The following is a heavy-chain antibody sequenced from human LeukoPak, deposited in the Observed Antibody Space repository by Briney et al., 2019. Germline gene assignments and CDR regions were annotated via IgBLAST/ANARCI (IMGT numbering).Heavy chain of an antibody. CDR1: GFTFSSYS. CDR2: ISSSSYI. V-gene: IGHV3-21*01. CDR3: AREKEAARYYYYYYGMDV. Sequence: GGSLRLSCAASGFTFSSYSMNWVRQAPGKGLEWVSSISSSSYIYYADSVKGRFTISRDNAKNSLYLQMNSLRAEDTAVYYCAREKEAARYYYYYYGMDVWGQGTTVTVSS. J-gene: IGHJ6*02. D-gene: IGHD6-6*01.